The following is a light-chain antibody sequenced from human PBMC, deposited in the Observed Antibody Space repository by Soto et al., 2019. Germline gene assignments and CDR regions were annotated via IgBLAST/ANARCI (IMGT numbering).Light chain of an antibody. CDR2: EVN. V-gene: IGLV2-14*01. J-gene: IGLJ1*01. CDR1: SSDVGTSKY. Sequence: QSALTQPASVSGSPGQSITISCTGSSSDVGTSKYVSWYQQHPGKVPKLMIYEVNNRPSGVSNRFSGSKSGNTASLTISGLQAEDEADYYCSSSHTSSSTDYVFGTGTKVTVL. CDR3: SSHTSSSTDYV.